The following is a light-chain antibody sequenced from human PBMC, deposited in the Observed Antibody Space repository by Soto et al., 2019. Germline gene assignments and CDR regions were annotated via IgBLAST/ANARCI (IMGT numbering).Light chain of an antibody. V-gene: IGLV2-14*01. CDR3: SSYTSSSAHYV. CDR2: DVS. CDR1: SSDVGGYNY. J-gene: IGLJ1*01. Sequence: HSALTQPASVSGSPGQSITISCTGTSSDVGGYNYVSWYQQHPGKAPKLMIYDVSNRPSGVSNRFSGSKSGNTASLTISGLQAEDEADYYCSSYTSSSAHYVFGTGTKLTVL.